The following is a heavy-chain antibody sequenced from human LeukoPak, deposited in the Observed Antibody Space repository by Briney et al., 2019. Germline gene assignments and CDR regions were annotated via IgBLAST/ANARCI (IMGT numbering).Heavy chain of an antibody. V-gene: IGHV3-66*02. J-gene: IGHJ4*02. CDR1: GFTVSSNY. CDR2: IYSGGST. D-gene: IGHD6-13*01. CDR3: APGTGYSSSWYAD. Sequence: PGGSLRLSCAASGFTVSSNYMSWVRQAPGKGLGWVSVIYSGGSTYYADSVKGRLTISRDNSKSTLYLQMNSLRAEDTAVYYCAPGTGYSSSWYADWGQGTLVTVSS.